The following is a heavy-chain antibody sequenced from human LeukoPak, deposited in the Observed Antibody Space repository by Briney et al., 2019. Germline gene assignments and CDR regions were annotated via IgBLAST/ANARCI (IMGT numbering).Heavy chain of an antibody. CDR3: ARQLSSSWYYFDY. V-gene: IGHV3-33*01. Sequence: GGPLRLSCAASGFTFSSYGMHWVRQAPGKGLEWVAVIWYDGSNKYYADSVKGRFTISRDNSKNTLYLQMNSLRAEDTAVYYCARQLSSSWYYFDYWGQGTLVTVSS. J-gene: IGHJ4*02. CDR2: IWYDGSNK. D-gene: IGHD6-13*01. CDR1: GFTFSSYG.